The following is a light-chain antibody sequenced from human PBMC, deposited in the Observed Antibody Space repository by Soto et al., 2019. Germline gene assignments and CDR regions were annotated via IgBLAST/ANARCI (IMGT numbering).Light chain of an antibody. CDR2: DAS. Sequence: DIQMTQSPSSLSASVGDRVTITCQASQDISNYLNWYQQKPGKAPKLLVYDASNLETGVPSRFSGTGSGTDFTFTISRLQPEDIATYYGQQYDNLPPFTFGPGTKVDI. CDR1: QDISNY. V-gene: IGKV1-33*01. CDR3: QQYDNLPPFT. J-gene: IGKJ3*01.